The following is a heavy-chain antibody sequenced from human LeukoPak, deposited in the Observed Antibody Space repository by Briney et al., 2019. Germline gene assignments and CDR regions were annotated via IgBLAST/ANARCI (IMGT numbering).Heavy chain of an antibody. CDR2: IIPILGIA. D-gene: IGHD2-15*01. CDR3: ARQGYCSGGSCKPNNWFDP. CDR1: GGTFSSYT. Sequence: ASVKVSCKVSGGTFSSYTISWVRQAPGQGLEWMGRIIPILGIANYAHNFQGRVTITADKSTSTAYMELSSLRSEDTAVYYCARQGYCSGGSCKPNNWFDPWGQGTLVTVSS. J-gene: IGHJ5*02. V-gene: IGHV1-69*02.